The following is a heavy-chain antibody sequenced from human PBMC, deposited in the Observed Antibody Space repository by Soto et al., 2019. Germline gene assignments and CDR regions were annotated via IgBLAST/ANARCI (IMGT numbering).Heavy chain of an antibody. Sequence: VKVSCKASGYTFTSYYMHWVRQAPGQGLEWMGIINPSGGGTSYAQKFQGRVTMTRDTSTSTVYMELSSLRSEDTAVYYCARDRGIAVADNYYYYGMDVWGQGTTVTVSS. CDR2: INPSGGGT. D-gene: IGHD6-19*01. CDR3: ARDRGIAVADNYYYYGMDV. CDR1: GYTFTSYY. J-gene: IGHJ6*02. V-gene: IGHV1-46*03.